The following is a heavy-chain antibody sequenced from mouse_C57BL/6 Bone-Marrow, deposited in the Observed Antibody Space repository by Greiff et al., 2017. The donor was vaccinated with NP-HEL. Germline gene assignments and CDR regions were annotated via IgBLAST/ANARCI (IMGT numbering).Heavy chain of an antibody. J-gene: IGHJ4*01. CDR1: GFTFSDYG. CDR2: ISSGSSTI. CDR3: ARGEIYAMDY. Sequence: EVQRVESGGGLVKPGGSLKLSCAASGFTFSDYGMHWVRQAPEKGLECVAYISSGSSTIYYADTVKGRFTISRDNAKNTLFLQMTSLRSEDTAMYYCARGEIYAMDYWGQGTSVTVSS. V-gene: IGHV5-17*01.